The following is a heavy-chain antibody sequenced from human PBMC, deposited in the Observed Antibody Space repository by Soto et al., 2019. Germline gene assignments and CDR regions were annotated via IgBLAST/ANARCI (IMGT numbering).Heavy chain of an antibody. CDR2: IDWDDDK. Sequence: ASGPTLVNPTQTLTLTCTFSGFSLSTSGTCVSWIRQPPGKALEWLALIDWDDDKYYSTSLKTRLTISKDTSKNQVVLTMTNMDPVDTATYCCARTLVTTSQYDFWSGYYEYYFDYWGQGTLVTVSS. CDR1: GFSLSTSGTC. J-gene: IGHJ4*02. V-gene: IGHV2-70*01. D-gene: IGHD3-3*01. CDR3: ARTLVTTSQYDFWSGYYEYYFDY.